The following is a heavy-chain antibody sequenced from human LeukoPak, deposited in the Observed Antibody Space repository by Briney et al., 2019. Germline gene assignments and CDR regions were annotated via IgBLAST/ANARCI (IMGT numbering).Heavy chain of an antibody. J-gene: IGHJ4*02. V-gene: IGHV3-30*04. CDR3: ARDGVDYYDSSGGGTGFDY. CDR2: ISYDGSNK. Sequence: GGSLRLSCAASGFTFSSYAMHWVRQAPGKGLEWVAVISYDGSNKYYADSVKGRFTISRDNSKNTLYPQMNSLRAEDTAVYYCARDGVDYYDSSGGGTGFDYWGQGTLVTVSS. D-gene: IGHD3-22*01. CDR1: GFTFSSYA.